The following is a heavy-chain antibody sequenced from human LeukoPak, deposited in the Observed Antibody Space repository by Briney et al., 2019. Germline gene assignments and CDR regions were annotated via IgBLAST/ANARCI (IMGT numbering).Heavy chain of an antibody. J-gene: IGHJ4*02. V-gene: IGHV1-24*01. D-gene: IGHD1-26*01. Sequence: ASVKVSCKGSGYTLTALSMHWVRQAPGKGLEWLGGFDPEDGETIYAQKFQGRVTMTEDTSTDTAYMELSSLRSEDTAVYYCATVVGRRELPDDYWGQGTLVTVSS. CDR1: GYTLTALS. CDR3: ATVVGRRELPDDY. CDR2: FDPEDGET.